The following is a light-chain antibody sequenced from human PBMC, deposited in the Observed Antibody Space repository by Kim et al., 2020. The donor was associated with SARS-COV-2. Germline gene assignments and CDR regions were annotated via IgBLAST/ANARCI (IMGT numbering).Light chain of an antibody. CDR1: GSNIGGNT. CDR3: ASWDDSLKGWV. V-gene: IGLV1-44*01. CDR2: GDN. Sequence: GQRVTISCSGSGSNIGGNTVNWYQQLPGTAPNLLIYGDNQRPSGVPDRFSGSRSGTSASLAINGLQSEDEADYYCASWDDSLKGWVFGGGTQLTVL. J-gene: IGLJ3*02.